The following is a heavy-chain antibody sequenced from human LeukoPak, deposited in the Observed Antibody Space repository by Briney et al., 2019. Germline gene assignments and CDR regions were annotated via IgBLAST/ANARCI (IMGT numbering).Heavy chain of an antibody. V-gene: IGHV2-70*11. Sequence: ESGPALVKPTQTLTLTCTFSGFSLSTSGMCVSWIRQPPGKALEWLARIDWDDDKYYSTSLKTRLTISKDTSKSQVVLTMTNMDPVDTATYYCARTPRITMVRGVIINPYYYYGMDVWGQGTTVTVSS. CDR3: ARTPRITMVRGVIINPYYYYGMDV. CDR2: IDWDDDK. J-gene: IGHJ6*02. CDR1: GFSLSTSGMC. D-gene: IGHD3-10*01.